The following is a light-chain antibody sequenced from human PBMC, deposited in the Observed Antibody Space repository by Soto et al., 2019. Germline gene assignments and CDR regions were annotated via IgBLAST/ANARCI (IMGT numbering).Light chain of an antibody. CDR2: EVS. V-gene: IGLV2-14*01. CDR3: SSYTRSSTRV. CDR1: SSDVGGYNY. J-gene: IGLJ3*02. Sequence: QSVLTQPASVSGSPGQSITISWTGTSSDVGGYNYVSWYQQHPGKAPKLMIYEVSNRPSGVSNRFSGSKSGNTASLTISGLQAEDEADYYCSSYTRSSTRVFGGGTKLTVL.